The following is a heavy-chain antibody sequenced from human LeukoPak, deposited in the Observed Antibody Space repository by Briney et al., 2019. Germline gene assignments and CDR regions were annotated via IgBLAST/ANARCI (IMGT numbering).Heavy chain of an antibody. CDR1: GGSISSYY. Sequence: PSETLSLTCTVSGGSISSYYWGWIRQPPGKGLEWIGSIYYSGSTYYNPSLKSRVTISVDTSKNQFSLKLSSVTAADTAVYYCAGTYCGGDCYRARGYFDLWGRGTLVTVSS. CDR3: AGTYCGGDCYRARGYFDL. V-gene: IGHV4-39*01. D-gene: IGHD2-21*02. J-gene: IGHJ2*01. CDR2: IYYSGST.